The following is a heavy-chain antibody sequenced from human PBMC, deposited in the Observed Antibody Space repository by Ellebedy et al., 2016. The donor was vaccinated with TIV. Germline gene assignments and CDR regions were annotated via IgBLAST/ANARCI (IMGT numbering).Heavy chain of an antibody. J-gene: IGHJ4*02. CDR1: GGTVSNYT. V-gene: IGHV1-18*01. Sequence: ASVKVSXXASGGTVSNYTISWVRLTPGQGLEWMGFISTYNGNTNYAQRLQGRVTMTTDTSTSTAYMELRSLRSDDTAVYYCARDRSGVSGNYFDYWGQGTLVTSPQ. CDR3: ARDRSGVSGNYFDY. CDR2: ISTYNGNT. D-gene: IGHD3-10*01.